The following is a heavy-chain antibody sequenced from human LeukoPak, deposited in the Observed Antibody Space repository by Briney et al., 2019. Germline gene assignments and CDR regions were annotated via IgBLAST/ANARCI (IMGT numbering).Heavy chain of an antibody. CDR3: AKGRYDSSGYLFDY. Sequence: GGSLRLSCAASGFTFSSYGMHWVRQAPGKGLEWVAFIRYDGSNKYYADSVKGRFTISRDNSKNTLYLQMNSLRAEDTAVYYCAKGRYDSSGYLFDYWGQGTLVTVSS. CDR2: IRYDGSNK. D-gene: IGHD3-22*01. V-gene: IGHV3-30*02. CDR1: GFTFSSYG. J-gene: IGHJ4*02.